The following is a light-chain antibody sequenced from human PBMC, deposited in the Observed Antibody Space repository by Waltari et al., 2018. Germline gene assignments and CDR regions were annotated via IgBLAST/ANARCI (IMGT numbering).Light chain of an antibody. CDR3: QQYGNSPIT. CDR1: QSVGNNY. J-gene: IGKJ5*01. Sequence: CRARQSVGNNYLTWYHQKPRQAPRLLIYGTYSSATGISDRFSGSGSVTDFTLTISRLESEDFAVYYCQQYGNSPITFGQGTRLEIK. V-gene: IGKV3-20*01. CDR2: GTY.